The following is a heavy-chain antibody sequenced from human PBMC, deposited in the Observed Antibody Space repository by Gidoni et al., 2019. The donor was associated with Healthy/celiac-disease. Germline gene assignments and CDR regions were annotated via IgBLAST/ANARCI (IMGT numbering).Heavy chain of an antibody. CDR1: GFPFSSYA. CDR3: AKVADYYYGMDV. CDR2: ISGSGGST. J-gene: IGHJ6*02. Sequence: EVQLLESGGGLVQPGGSLRLSCSASGFPFSSYAMSWVRQAPGKGLEWVSAISGSGGSTYYADSVKGRFTISRDNSKNTLYLQMNSLRAEDTAVYYCAKVADYYYGMDVWGQGTTVTVSS. V-gene: IGHV3-23*01.